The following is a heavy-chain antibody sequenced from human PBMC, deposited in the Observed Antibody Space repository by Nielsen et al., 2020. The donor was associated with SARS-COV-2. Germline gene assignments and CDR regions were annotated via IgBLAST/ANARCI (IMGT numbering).Heavy chain of an antibody. CDR3: VRDFGYSYGYVYYYYYMDV. CDR1: GFTFSSYS. Sequence: GESLKISCAASGFTFSSYSMNWVRQAPGKGLEWVSSISSSSSYIYYADSVKGRFTISRDNAKNSLYLQMNSLRAEDTAVYYCVRDFGYSYGYVYYYYYMDVWGKGTTVTVSS. V-gene: IGHV3-21*01. D-gene: IGHD5-18*01. CDR2: ISSSSSYI. J-gene: IGHJ6*03.